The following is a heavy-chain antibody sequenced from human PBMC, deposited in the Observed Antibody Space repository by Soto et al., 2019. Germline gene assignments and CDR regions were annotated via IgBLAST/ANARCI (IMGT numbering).Heavy chain of an antibody. CDR3: ASCSGYYSAFDY. D-gene: IGHD3-22*01. CDR1: GYTFTSYY. CDR2: INPSGGST. J-gene: IGHJ4*02. V-gene: IGHV1-46*01. Sequence: ASVKVSCKACGYTFTSYYMHWVRQAPGQGLEWMGIINPSGGSTSYAQKFQGRVTMTRDTSTSTVYMELSSLRSEDTAVYYCASCSGYYSAFDYWGQGTLVTGSS.